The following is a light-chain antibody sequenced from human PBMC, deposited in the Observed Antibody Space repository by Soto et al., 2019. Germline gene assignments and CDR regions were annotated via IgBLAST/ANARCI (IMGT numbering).Light chain of an antibody. CDR2: ATS. Sequence: EIVLTQSPGTLSLSLGERATLSCRASQSVSSNYLAWYQQKPGQAPRLLIYATSSRATGIPDRFSGSGSGTDFTLTISRLEPEDFALYYCQQYGNSPRYSFGQGPKLEIK. CDR1: QSVSSNY. CDR3: QQYGNSPRYS. J-gene: IGKJ2*03. V-gene: IGKV3-20*01.